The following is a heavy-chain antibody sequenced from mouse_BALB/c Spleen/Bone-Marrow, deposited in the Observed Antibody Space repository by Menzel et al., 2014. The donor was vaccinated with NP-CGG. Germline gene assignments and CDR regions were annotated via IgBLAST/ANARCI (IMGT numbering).Heavy chain of an antibody. D-gene: IGHD2-2*01. CDR1: GYTFTGYY. CDR2: INPYNGIT. J-gene: IGHJ4*01. V-gene: IGHV1-34*02. Sequence: VQLQQSGPELVKPGASVKISCKASGYTFTGYYVHWVKQSHVKGLEWIGRINPYNGITKYNQNFKDKASLTVDKSSSTAYMELHSLTSSVSAVYYCARGVGYDGSASSYVMDYWGQGTSVTVSS. CDR3: ARGVGYDGSASSYVMDY.